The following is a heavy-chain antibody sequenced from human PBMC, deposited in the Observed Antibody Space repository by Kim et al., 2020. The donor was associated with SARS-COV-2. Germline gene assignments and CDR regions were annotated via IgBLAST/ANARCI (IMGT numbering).Heavy chain of an antibody. CDR2: IMSSGSLI. CDR3: ARGLGSYDYKNHRFDP. CDR1: GFSFGGHS. Sequence: GGSLRLSCAASGFSFGGHSMNWVRQAPGKGLEWIAYIMSSGSLIFYADSVKGRFTISRDNARNSLYLQMSSLRAEDTAVYYCARGLGSYDYKNHRFDPWGRGPPVTVSS. V-gene: IGHV3-48*04. J-gene: IGHJ5*02. D-gene: IGHD3-16*01.